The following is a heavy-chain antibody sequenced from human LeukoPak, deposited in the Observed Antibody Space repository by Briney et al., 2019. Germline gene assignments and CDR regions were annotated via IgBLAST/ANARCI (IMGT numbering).Heavy chain of an antibody. D-gene: IGHD3-22*01. J-gene: IGHJ4*02. V-gene: IGHV3-23*01. CDR3: AKDRNYYDSATFFDY. CDR1: GFTFSSYA. CDR2: ISGSGGST. Sequence: GGSMRLSCVASGFTFSSYAMSWVPQAPGKGLEWVSAISGSGGSTYYADSVKGRFTISRDNSKNTLYLQMNSLRAEDTAVYYCAKDRNYYDSATFFDYWGQGTLVTVSS.